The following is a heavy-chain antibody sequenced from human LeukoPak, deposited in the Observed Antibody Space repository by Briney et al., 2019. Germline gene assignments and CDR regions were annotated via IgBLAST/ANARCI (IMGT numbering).Heavy chain of an antibody. J-gene: IGHJ4*02. Sequence: GASVKVSCKASGYTFTSYGISWVRQAPAQGLEWMGWISAYNGNTNYAQKLQGRVTMTTDTSTSTAYMELRSLRSDDTAVYYCARELGIAAAGALDYWGQGTLVTVSS. CDR1: GYTFTSYG. V-gene: IGHV1-18*01. CDR3: ARELGIAAAGALDY. CDR2: ISAYNGNT. D-gene: IGHD6-13*01.